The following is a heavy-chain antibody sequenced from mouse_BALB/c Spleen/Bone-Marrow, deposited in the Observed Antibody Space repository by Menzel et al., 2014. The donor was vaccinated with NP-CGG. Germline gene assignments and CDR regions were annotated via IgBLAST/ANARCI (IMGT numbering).Heavy chain of an antibody. CDR2: ISGDGRYT. V-gene: IGHV5-9-2*01. CDR3: ARHAYYDQTEVSFVY. CDR1: GFSFSNYG. J-gene: IGHJ3*01. Sequence: EVHLVESGGGLVKSGGSLKLSCAASGFSFSNYGMSWVRQTPEKRLEWVATISGDGRYTFYSDSVKGRFTISRDNAKNNLYLQLSSLRSEDTALYYCARHAYYDQTEVSFVYWGQGTLVTVSA. D-gene: IGHD2-4*01.